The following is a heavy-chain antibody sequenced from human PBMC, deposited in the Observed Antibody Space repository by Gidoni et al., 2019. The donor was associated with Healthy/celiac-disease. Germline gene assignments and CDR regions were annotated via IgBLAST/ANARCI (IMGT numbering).Heavy chain of an antibody. V-gene: IGHV3-9*01. D-gene: IGHD2-2*01. CDR1: GFTFDDYA. CDR3: AKVASYCSSTSCHIGDYYYYGMDV. CDR2: ISWNSGSI. Sequence: EVQLVESGGGLVQPGRSLRLSCAASGFTFDDYAMHWVRQAPGKGLEWVSGISWNSGSIGYADSVKGRFTISRDNAKNSLYLQMNSLRAEDTALYYCAKVASYCSSTSCHIGDYYYYGMDVWGQGTTVTVSS. J-gene: IGHJ6*02.